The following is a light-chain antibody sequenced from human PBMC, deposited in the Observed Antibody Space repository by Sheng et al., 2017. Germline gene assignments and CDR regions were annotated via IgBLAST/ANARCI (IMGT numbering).Light chain of an antibody. V-gene: IGLV2-8*01. CDR2: EVI. Sequence: QSALTQSPSASGSPGQSVTISCTGTSSDVGGYNYVSWYQQHPGKAPKLMISEVIKRPSGVPDRFSGSKSGNTASLTVSGLQAEDEADYYCSSYAGSNVVFGGGTKLTVL. J-gene: IGLJ2*01. CDR1: SSDVGGYNY. CDR3: SSYAGSNVV.